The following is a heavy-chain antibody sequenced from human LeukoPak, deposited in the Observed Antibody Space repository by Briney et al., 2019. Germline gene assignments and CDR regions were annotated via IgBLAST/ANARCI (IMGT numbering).Heavy chain of an antibody. CDR1: GFTFSSYG. J-gene: IGHJ5*02. CDR2: ISYDGSNK. V-gene: IGHV3-30*18. Sequence: GGSLRLSCAASGFTFSSYGMHWVRQAPGKGLEWVAVISYDGSNKYYADSVKGRFTISRDNSKNALYLQMNSLRAEDTAVYYCAKSDSSDGDNLFDPWGQGTLVTVSS. D-gene: IGHD5-18*01. CDR3: AKSDSSDGDNLFDP.